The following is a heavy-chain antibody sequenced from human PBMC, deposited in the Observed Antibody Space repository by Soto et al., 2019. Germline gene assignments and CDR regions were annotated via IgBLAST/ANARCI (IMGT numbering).Heavy chain of an antibody. CDR2: IYYTGST. V-gene: IGHV4-31*03. CDR3: ARQEYGDYVFLDY. J-gene: IGHJ4*02. CDR1: GVSISNDVYY. Sequence: QVQLQESGPGLVKPSQTLSLTCTVSGVSISNDVYYWTWIRQYPGKGLEWVGYIYYTGSTYYNPSLPSRVMMSLDTSKNQFSLKLSSVTAADTAVYYCARQEYGDYVFLDYWGQGTLVTVSS. D-gene: IGHD4-17*01.